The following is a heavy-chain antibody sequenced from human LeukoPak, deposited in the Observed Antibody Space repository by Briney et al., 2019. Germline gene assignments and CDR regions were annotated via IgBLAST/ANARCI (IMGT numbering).Heavy chain of an antibody. D-gene: IGHD6-19*01. V-gene: IGHV3-20*01. CDR3: ARVSGGWFFDY. CDR1: GFTFDDYG. Sequence: GGSLRLSCAASGFTFDDYGMSWVRQAPGKGLEWVSGINWNGGSTGYADPVKGRFTISRDNAKNSLYLQMNSLRAEDAALYHCARVSGGWFFDYWGQGTLVTVSS. CDR2: INWNGGST. J-gene: IGHJ4*02.